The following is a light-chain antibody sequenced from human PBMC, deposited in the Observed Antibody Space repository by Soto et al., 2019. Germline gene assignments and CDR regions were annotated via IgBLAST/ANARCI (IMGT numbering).Light chain of an antibody. J-gene: IGLJ2*01. Sequence: VLTQPPSVSVAPGQTARITCGGNNIGSKSVQWYQQKTGQAPVLVVYDDSDRPSGIPERFSGSNSGNTAALTISRVGAGDEADYYCQVWDSSSDHVVFGGGTKVTVL. CDR2: DDS. CDR1: NIGSKS. V-gene: IGLV3-21*02. CDR3: QVWDSSSDHVV.